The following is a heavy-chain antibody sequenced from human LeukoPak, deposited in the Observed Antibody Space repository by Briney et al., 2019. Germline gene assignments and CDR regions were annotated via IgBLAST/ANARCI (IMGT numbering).Heavy chain of an antibody. D-gene: IGHD2-2*01. CDR2: INAGNGNT. CDR3: AREKGYCSSTSCLNEAFDV. Sequence: GASVKVSCKASGYTFTSYAMHWVRQAPGQRLEWMGWINAGNGNTKYSQKFQGRVTITRDTSASTAYMELSSLRSDDTAVYYCAREKGYCSSTSCLNEAFDVWGQGTMVTVSS. J-gene: IGHJ3*01. CDR1: GYTFTSYA. V-gene: IGHV1-3*01.